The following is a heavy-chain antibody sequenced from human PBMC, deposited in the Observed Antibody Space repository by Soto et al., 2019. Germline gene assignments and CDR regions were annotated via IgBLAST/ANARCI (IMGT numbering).Heavy chain of an antibody. V-gene: IGHV1-18*01. D-gene: IGHD3-16*02. CDR3: ARAGRYDYVWGSYRYSLDY. Sequence: ASVKVSCKASGYTFTSYGISWVRQAPGQGLEWMGWISAYNGNTNYAQKLQGRVTMTTGTSTSTAYMELRSLRSDDTAVYYCARAGRYDYVWGSYRYSLDYWGQGTLVTVSS. CDR1: GYTFTSYG. CDR2: ISAYNGNT. J-gene: IGHJ4*02.